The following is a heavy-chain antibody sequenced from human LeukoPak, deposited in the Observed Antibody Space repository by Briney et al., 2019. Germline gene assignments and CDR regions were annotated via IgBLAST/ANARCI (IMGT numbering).Heavy chain of an antibody. V-gene: IGHV3-53*01. Sequence: GGSLRLSCAASGFTVSSNYMSWVRQAPGKGLEWVSVIYSGGSTYYADSVKGRFTISRDNSKNTLYLQMNSLRAEDTAVYYCARVRRDGSGSYSEYYYYYMDVWGKGTTVTVSS. CDR2: IYSGGST. D-gene: IGHD3-10*01. CDR1: GFTVSSNY. J-gene: IGHJ6*03. CDR3: ARVRRDGSGSYSEYYYYYMDV.